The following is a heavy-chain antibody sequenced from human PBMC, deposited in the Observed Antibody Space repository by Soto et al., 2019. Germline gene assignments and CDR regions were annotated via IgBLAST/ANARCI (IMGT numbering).Heavy chain of an antibody. D-gene: IGHD3-10*02. CDR1: GFTFSSYG. CDR2: ISYDGSNK. J-gene: IGHJ6*02. CDR3: AKDPRITMSNHRGXYYYYGMDV. V-gene: IGHV3-30*18. Sequence: QVQLVESGGGVVQPGRSLRLSCAASGFTFSSYGMHWVRQAPGKGLEWVAVISYDGSNKYYADSVKGRFTISRDNSKNTLYLQMNSLRAEDTAVYYCAKDPRITMSNHRGXYYYYGMDVWGQGTTVTVSS.